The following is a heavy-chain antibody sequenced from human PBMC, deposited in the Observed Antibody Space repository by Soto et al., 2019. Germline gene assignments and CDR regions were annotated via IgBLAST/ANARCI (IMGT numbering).Heavy chain of an antibody. V-gene: IGHV1-69*13. Sequence: EASVKVSCKASGGTFSSYAISWVRQAPGQGLEWMGGIIPIFGTANYAQKFQGRVTITADESTSTAYMELSSLRSEDTAVYYCAIEGESSTSPQRNYYYGMDVWGKGTTVTVSS. CDR3: AIEGESSTSPQRNYYYGMDV. J-gene: IGHJ6*04. CDR1: GGTFSSYA. D-gene: IGHD2-2*01. CDR2: IIPIFGTA.